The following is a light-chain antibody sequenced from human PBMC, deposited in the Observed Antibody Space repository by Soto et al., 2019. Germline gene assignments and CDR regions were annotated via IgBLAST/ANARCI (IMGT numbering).Light chain of an antibody. J-gene: IGKJ4*01. V-gene: IGKV1-39*01. CDR2: GAS. CDR3: QQGSRTLT. CDR1: QSIDRY. Sequence: DIQMTQSPASLSASVGDRVTITCRASQSIDRYLNWYQQKPGTAPKLLISGASSLRSGVPSRFSGSGSGTDFTLTINSLQPADFATYYCQQGSRTLTFGGGTKVEIK.